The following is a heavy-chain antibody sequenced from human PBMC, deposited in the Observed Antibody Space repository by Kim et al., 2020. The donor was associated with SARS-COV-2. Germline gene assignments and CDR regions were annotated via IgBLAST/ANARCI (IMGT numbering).Heavy chain of an antibody. Sequence: GGSLRLSCAASGFTFSSYAMHWVRQAPGKGLEWVAVISYDGSNKYYADSVKGRFTISRDNSKNTLDLQMNSLRAEDTAVYYCARERDDYNNDYWGQGTL. CDR3: ARERDDYNNDY. J-gene: IGHJ4*02. CDR1: GFTFSSYA. V-gene: IGHV3-30-3*01. CDR2: ISYDGSNK. D-gene: IGHD4-4*01.